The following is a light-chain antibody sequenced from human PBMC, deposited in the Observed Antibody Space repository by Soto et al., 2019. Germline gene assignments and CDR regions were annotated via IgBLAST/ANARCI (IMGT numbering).Light chain of an antibody. CDR2: TAT. V-gene: IGKV1-9*01. Sequence: IQLTQSPSSLSASVGDRVTITCRASQGISSYLAWYQQKPGKAPKLLIYTATTLQSGVPSRFSGSGSGTDFTLTISSLQPDYFATYYCLQLNSYPRTFGQGTKVDIK. CDR3: LQLNSYPRT. J-gene: IGKJ1*01. CDR1: QGISSY.